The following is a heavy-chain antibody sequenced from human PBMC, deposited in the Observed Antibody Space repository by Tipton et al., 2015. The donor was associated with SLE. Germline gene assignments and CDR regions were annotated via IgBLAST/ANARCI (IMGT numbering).Heavy chain of an antibody. Sequence: GSLRLSCAASGFTFSSYEMNWVRQAPGKGLEWVSYISSSGSTIYYADSVKGRFTISRDNAKNSLYLQMNSLRAEDTAVYYCARGRYGDYSYYFDYWGQGTLVTVSS. CDR1: GFTFSSYE. D-gene: IGHD4-17*01. V-gene: IGHV3-48*03. J-gene: IGHJ4*02. CDR2: ISSSGSTI. CDR3: ARGRYGDYSYYFDY.